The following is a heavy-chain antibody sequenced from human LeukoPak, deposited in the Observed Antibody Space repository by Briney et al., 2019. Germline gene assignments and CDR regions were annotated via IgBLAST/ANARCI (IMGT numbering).Heavy chain of an antibody. D-gene: IGHD2-15*01. CDR1: GFIFNNYW. J-gene: IGHJ6*02. CDR2: INTDESST. CDR3: ERDGYCSGGRCYGMDV. Sequence: GGSLRLSCAASGFIFNNYWMHWVRQAPGKGLVWVARINTDESSTSYADSVKGRFTISRDNAKNTLYLQMNSLRVEDTAVYYCERDGYCSGGRCYGMDVWGQGTTVTVSS. V-gene: IGHV3-74*01.